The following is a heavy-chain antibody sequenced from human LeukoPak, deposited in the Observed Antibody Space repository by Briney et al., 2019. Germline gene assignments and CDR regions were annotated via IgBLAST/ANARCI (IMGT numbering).Heavy chain of an antibody. J-gene: IGHJ4*02. CDR2: IWYDGSNK. CDR1: GFTFSSYG. D-gene: IGHD3-10*01. Sequence: GGSLRLSCAASGFTFSSYGMHWVRQAPGKGLEWVAVIWYDGSNKYYGDSVKGRFTISRDNSKNTLYLQMDSLRAEDTAVYYCARRFGELVDYWGQGTLVTVSS. V-gene: IGHV3-33*01. CDR3: ARRFGELVDY.